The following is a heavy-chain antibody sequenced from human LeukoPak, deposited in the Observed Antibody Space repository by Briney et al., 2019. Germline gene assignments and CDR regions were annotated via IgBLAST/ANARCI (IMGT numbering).Heavy chain of an antibody. CDR2: IIPIFGTA. V-gene: IGHV1-69*13. Sequence: SVKASCKASGGTFSSYAISWVRQAPGQGLEWMGGIIPIFGTANYAQKFQGRVTITADESTSTAFMELSSLRSEDTAVYYCARDSPSHYYDSSGPHWFDPWGQGTLVTVSS. CDR3: ARDSPSHYYDSSGPHWFDP. J-gene: IGHJ5*02. D-gene: IGHD3-22*01. CDR1: GGTFSSYA.